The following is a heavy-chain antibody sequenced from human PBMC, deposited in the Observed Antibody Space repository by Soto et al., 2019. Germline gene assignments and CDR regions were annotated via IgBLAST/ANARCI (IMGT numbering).Heavy chain of an antibody. Sequence: QVHLVQSGAEVKKPGASVKVSCKGSGYTFTSYGITWVRQAPGQGLEWMGWISAHNGNTDYAQKLQGRVTVTRDTSPSTAYMELRSLRSDDTAVYYCARGRDGDYWGQGALVTVSS. D-gene: IGHD6-6*01. CDR3: ARGRDGDY. J-gene: IGHJ4*02. CDR2: ISAHNGNT. CDR1: GYTFTSYG. V-gene: IGHV1-18*01.